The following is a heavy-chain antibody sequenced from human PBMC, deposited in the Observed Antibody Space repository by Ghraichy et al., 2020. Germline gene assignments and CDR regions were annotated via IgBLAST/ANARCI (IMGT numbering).Heavy chain of an antibody. CDR1: GFTFSSYG. CDR3: ARGRHYDILTGYPSYYYYGMDV. V-gene: IGHV3-33*01. J-gene: IGHJ6*02. CDR2: IWYDGSNK. D-gene: IGHD3-9*01. Sequence: GGSLRLSCAASGFTFSSYGMHWVRQAPGKGLEWVAVIWYDGSNKYYADSVKGRFTISRDNSKNTLYLQMNSLRAEDTAVYYCARGRHYDILTGYPSYYYYGMDVWGQGTTVTVS.